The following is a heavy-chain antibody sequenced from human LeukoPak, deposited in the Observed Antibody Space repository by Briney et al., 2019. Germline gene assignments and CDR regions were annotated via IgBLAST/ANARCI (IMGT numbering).Heavy chain of an antibody. J-gene: IGHJ5*02. CDR2: IYYSGST. V-gene: IGHV4-59*08. CDR3: ARAGITYYDFWSGYSPNWFDP. D-gene: IGHD3-3*01. CDR1: GGSISSYC. Sequence: SETLSLTCTVSGGSISSYCWSWIRQPPGKGLEWIGYIYYSGSTNYNPSLKSRVTISVDTSKNQFSLKLSSVTAADTAVYYCARAGITYYDFWSGYSPNWFDPWGQGTLVTVSS.